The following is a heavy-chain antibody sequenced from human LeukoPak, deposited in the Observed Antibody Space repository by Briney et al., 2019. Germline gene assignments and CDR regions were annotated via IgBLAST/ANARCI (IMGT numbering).Heavy chain of an antibody. Sequence: GGSLRLSCAASGFTFSSYAMSWVRQAPGKGLEWVSIIYSGGSTYYADSVKGRFTISRDNSKNTLYLQMNSLRAEDTAVYYCAREIVVLLNGNYYYYGMDVWGQGTTVTVSS. V-gene: IGHV3-53*01. CDR1: GFTFSSYA. CDR2: IYSGGST. CDR3: AREIVVLLNGNYYYYGMDV. D-gene: IGHD2-2*01. J-gene: IGHJ6*02.